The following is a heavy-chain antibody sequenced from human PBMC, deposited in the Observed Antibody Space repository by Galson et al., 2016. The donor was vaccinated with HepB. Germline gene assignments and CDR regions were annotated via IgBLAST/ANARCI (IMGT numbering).Heavy chain of an antibody. CDR2: IIPMFGAA. CDR1: GSTFSNYP. CDR3: ARGRSSGWFSGGDY. V-gene: IGHV1-69*13. J-gene: IGHJ4*02. D-gene: IGHD6-19*01. Sequence: SVKVSCKASGSTFSNYPLSWVRQAPGQGPEWMGGIIPMFGAANYAQKFQGRVTITADESTSTAYMELTSLRSNDTAVYYCARGRSSGWFSGGDYWGQGTLVTVSS.